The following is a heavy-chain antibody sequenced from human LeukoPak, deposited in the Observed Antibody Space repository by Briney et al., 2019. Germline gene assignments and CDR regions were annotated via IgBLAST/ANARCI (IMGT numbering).Heavy chain of an antibody. CDR3: AREGYDTPFDY. V-gene: IGHV3-64*01. D-gene: IGHD3-22*01. CDR1: GFTFSSYA. Sequence: PGGSLRLSCAASGFTFSSYAMPWARQAPGKGLEYVSAISSNGGSTYYANSVKGRFTISRDNSKNTLYLQMGSLRAEDMAVYYCAREGYDTPFDYWGQGTLVTVSS. CDR2: ISSNGGST. J-gene: IGHJ4*02.